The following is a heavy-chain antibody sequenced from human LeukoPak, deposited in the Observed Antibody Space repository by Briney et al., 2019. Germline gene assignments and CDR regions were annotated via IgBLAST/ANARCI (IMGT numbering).Heavy chain of an antibody. CDR3: ARDDSSSSGHFDL. CDR1: GFTFSNYN. CDR2: ISSSSDTV. Sequence: PGGSLRLSCAASGFTFSNYNMNWVRQAPGEGLEWVSYISSSSDTVFYPDSVKGRFTISRDNAKNSLYLQIYSLRDEDTAVYYCARDDSSSSGHFDLWGRGTLVTVSS. D-gene: IGHD6-13*01. V-gene: IGHV3-48*02. J-gene: IGHJ2*01.